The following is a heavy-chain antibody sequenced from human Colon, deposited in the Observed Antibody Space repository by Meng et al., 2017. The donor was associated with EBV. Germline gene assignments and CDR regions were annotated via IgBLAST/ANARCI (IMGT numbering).Heavy chain of an antibody. CDR2: IDDSGST. D-gene: IGHD1-26*01. V-gene: IGHV4-4*02. CDR3: ARGKQDAWELLAY. CDR1: GVSISSNIR. Sequence: QVQLQEAGPVRVKPSGTLSLTCGVSGVSISSNIRWTWVRQPPGKGLEWIGDIDDSGSTNYNPSLNSRISISLDKSKNHFSLKVNSVTAADTAVYYCARGKQDAWELLAYWGQGALVTVSS. J-gene: IGHJ4*02.